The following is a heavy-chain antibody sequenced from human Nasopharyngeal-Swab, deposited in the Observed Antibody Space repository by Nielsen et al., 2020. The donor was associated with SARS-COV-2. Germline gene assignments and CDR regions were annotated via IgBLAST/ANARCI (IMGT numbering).Heavy chain of an antibody. CDR3: ACCIGVYGTLDY. J-gene: IGHJ4*02. CDR1: GGSISSGSYY. V-gene: IGHV4-61*10. Sequence: SETLSLTCTVSGGSISSGSYYWSWTRQPAGKGLEWIGRIYYSGSTNYNPSLKSRVTISVDTSKNQFSLKLSSVTAADTAVYYCACCIGVYGTLDYWGQGTLVTVSS. CDR2: IYYSGST. D-gene: IGHD2/OR15-2a*01.